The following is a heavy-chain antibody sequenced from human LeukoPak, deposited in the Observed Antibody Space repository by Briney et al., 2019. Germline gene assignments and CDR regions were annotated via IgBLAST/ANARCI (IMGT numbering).Heavy chain of an antibody. CDR2: ISWNSGSI. Sequence: PGGSLRLSCAASGFTFDDYAMHWVRQAPGKGLEWVSGISWNSGSIGYADSVKGRFTISRDNAKNSLYLQMNSLRAEDTAVYYCARDLPSYGYSHWGQGTLVTVSS. V-gene: IGHV3-9*01. J-gene: IGHJ4*02. CDR3: ARDLPSYGYSH. D-gene: IGHD5-24*01. CDR1: GFTFDDYA.